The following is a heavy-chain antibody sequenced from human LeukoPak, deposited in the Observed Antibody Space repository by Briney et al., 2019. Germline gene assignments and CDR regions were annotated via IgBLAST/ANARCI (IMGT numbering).Heavy chain of an antibody. Sequence: AGGSLRLSCTVSGFTVSSNSMSWVRQAPGKGLEWVSFIFSSTHYSDSVKGRFTISRDNSRNTLYLQMNSLRAEDTAVYYCAKDLLRWAFDYWGQGTLVTVSS. CDR2: IFSST. CDR1: GFTVSSNS. D-gene: IGHD2-15*01. CDR3: AKDLLRWAFDY. V-gene: IGHV3-53*01. J-gene: IGHJ4*02.